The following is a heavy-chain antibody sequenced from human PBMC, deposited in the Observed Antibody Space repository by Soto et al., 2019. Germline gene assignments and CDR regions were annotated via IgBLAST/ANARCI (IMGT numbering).Heavy chain of an antibody. J-gene: IGHJ4*02. V-gene: IGHV4-59*08. D-gene: IGHD4-17*01. CDR2: IYYSGST. Sequence: PSVTLCLTWTVAGGSISGYCWSWIRQPPGKGLEWIGYIYYSGSTNYNPSLKSRVTISVDTSKNQFSLKLSSVTAADTAVYYCARQTGDYVRGYYFDYWGQGTLVTVSS. CDR3: ARQTGDYVRGYYFDY. CDR1: GGSISGYC.